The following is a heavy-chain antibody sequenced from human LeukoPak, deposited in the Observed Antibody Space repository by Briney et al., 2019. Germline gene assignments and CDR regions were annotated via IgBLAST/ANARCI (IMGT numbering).Heavy chain of an antibody. CDR2: IYYTGST. Sequence: PSETLSLTCTVSGGAITGYYWNWIRQPPGKGLEWIGHIYYTGSTNYNPSLKSRVSISLDTSKNQFSLKLNSMTTADTAVYYCATATLGKVYYYYGLDVWGQGTTVTVSS. D-gene: IGHD7-27*01. CDR3: ATATLGKVYYYYGLDV. V-gene: IGHV4-59*01. J-gene: IGHJ6*02. CDR1: GGAITGYY.